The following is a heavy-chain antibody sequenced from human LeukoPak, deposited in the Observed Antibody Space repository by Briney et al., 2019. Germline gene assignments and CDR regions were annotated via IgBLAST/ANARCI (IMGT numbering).Heavy chain of an antibody. D-gene: IGHD1-14*01. CDR2: IHHSGTT. CDR3: ARGRKVSGVRRINWARHENYFFYYIDV. V-gene: IGHV4-34*01. J-gene: IGHJ6*03. Sequence: SETLSLTCAVYGGSFSDSYWTWIRQRPGKGLEWIGEIHHSGTTNFNPSPQSRVSISVDTAKNHFFLRVASMTAADTALYYCARGRKVSGVRRINWARHENYFFYYIDVWGKGTSVSVSS. CDR1: GGSFSDSY.